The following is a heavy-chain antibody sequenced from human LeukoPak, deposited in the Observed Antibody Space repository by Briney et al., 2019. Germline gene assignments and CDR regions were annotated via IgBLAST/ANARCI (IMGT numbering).Heavy chain of an antibody. CDR3: ANMFTGNFDY. CDR1: GGSFSGYY. V-gene: IGHV4-34*01. D-gene: IGHD3-10*02. J-gene: IGHJ4*02. CDR2: INHSGST. Sequence: PSETLSLTCAVYGGSFSGYYWSWIRQPPGKGLEWIGEINHSGSTNYNPSLKSRVTISVDTSKSQFSLKLSSVTAADTAVYYCANMFTGNFDYWGQGTLVTVSS.